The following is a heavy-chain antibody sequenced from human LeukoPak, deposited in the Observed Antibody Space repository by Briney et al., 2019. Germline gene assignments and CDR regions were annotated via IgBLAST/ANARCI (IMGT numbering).Heavy chain of an antibody. V-gene: IGHV3-23*01. CDR2: ISDSGAST. CDR1: GFTFSSYA. Sequence: PGGSLRLSCAASGFTFSSYAMSWVRQAPGKGLEWASAISDSGASTYYADSVKGRFTISRDNSKNTLYLQMNSLRAEDTAVYYCAKKTLGTTFDYWGQGTLVTVSS. CDR3: AKKTLGTTFDY. J-gene: IGHJ4*02. D-gene: IGHD1-26*01.